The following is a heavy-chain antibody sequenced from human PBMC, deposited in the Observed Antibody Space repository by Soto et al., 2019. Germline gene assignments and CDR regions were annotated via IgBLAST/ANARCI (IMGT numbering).Heavy chain of an antibody. J-gene: IGHJ4*02. CDR1: GFTFSTYW. Sequence: GGSLRLSCAASGFTFSTYWMNWVRQTRGKGLRWVSRISPDGSNRGDADSVEGRFTVSRDTAKNTLYLQMHSLRAEDTAMYYCAKDVRDRSGYYYQPLDYWGQGNLVTVSS. D-gene: IGHD3-22*01. V-gene: IGHV3-74*01. CDR2: ISPDGSNR. CDR3: AKDVRDRSGYYYQPLDY.